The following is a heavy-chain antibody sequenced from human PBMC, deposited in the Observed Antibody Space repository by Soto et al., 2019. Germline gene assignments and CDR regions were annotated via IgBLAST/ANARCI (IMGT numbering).Heavy chain of an antibody. CDR2: TFYRSKWYT. Sequence: SQTLSLTCVISADSVFTSSAAAWNWIRQSSSRGLEWLGRTFYRSKWYTDYASSVKGRIDINPDTAKNQFSLQLHSVTPEDTAVYYCARDLGGYMDVWGQGTTVTVSS. CDR1: ADSVFTSSAAA. J-gene: IGHJ6*02. D-gene: IGHD6-25*01. CDR3: ARDLGGYMDV. V-gene: IGHV6-1*01.